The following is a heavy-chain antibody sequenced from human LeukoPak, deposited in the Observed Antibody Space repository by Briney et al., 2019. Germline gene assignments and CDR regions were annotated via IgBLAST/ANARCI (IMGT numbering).Heavy chain of an antibody. CDR1: GFTFSDYY. J-gene: IGHJ6*03. D-gene: IGHD5-18*01. V-gene: IGHV3-11*04. Sequence: GGSVRLSCAASGFTFSDYYMSWIRQAPGKGLEWVSYISSSGSTIYYADSVKGRFTISRDNAKNSLYLQMNSLRAEDTAVYYCARDKTASHYYYYYMDVWGKGTTVTVSS. CDR3: ARDKTASHYYYYYMDV. CDR2: ISSSGSTI.